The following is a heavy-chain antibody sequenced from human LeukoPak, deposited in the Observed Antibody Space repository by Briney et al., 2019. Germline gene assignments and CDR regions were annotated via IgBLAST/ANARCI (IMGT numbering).Heavy chain of an antibody. J-gene: IGHJ4*02. Sequence: GGSLRLSCAASGFTFSDYYMSWFRQAPGEGPECISYISKSGSTIYYADSVKGRFTISRDNAKDSLYVQMNSLRAEDTAVYYCARVRGSYAFDYWGQGTLVTVSS. V-gene: IGHV3-11*01. CDR1: GFTFSDYY. CDR2: ISKSGSTI. D-gene: IGHD1-26*01. CDR3: ARVRGSYAFDY.